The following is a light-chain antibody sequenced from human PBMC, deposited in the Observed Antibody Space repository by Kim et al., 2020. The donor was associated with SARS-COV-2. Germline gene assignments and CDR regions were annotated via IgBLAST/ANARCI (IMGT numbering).Light chain of an antibody. CDR1: SLRGYY. CDR2: GDK. Sequence: SSELTQDPAVSVALGQTVRITCQGDSLRGYYASWFQQKSGQAPILVMYGDKNRPSGIPDRFSGSGSGNTAFLTITGAQAEDEAADYCNSRDSSGDHVLFG. V-gene: IGLV3-19*01. J-gene: IGLJ3*02. CDR3: NSRDSSGDHVL.